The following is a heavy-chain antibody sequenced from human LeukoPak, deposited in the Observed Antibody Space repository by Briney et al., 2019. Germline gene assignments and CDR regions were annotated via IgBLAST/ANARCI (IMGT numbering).Heavy chain of an antibody. Sequence: SETLSLTCSVSGGSITSYYWSWIRQPPGKGLEWIGHVSDGGRTNYSPSLRSRVSISADTSKNQFSLKLNSVTAADTAVYFCARASTTFDDWGQGTLVTVSS. CDR2: VSDGGRT. J-gene: IGHJ4*02. V-gene: IGHV4-59*01. D-gene: IGHD1-14*01. CDR3: ARASTTFDD. CDR1: GGSITSYY.